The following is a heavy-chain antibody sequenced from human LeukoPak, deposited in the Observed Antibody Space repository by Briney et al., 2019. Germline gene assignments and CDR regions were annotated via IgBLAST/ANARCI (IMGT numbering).Heavy chain of an antibody. CDR1: GFTFNDHA. V-gene: IGHV3-9*01. J-gene: IGHJ4*02. CDR2: ISWGTDTI. D-gene: IGHD6-19*01. CDR3: AKSQGAVAGPIDF. Sequence: PGGSLRLSCAASGFTFNDHAMYWVRQVPGKGLEWVSGISWGTDTIGYADSVKGRFTISRDNAKNSLYLQMNSLRTEDTALYYCAKSQGAVAGPIDFWGQGTLVTVSS.